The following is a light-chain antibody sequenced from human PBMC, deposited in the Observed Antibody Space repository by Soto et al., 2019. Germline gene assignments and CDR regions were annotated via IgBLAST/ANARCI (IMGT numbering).Light chain of an antibody. V-gene: IGKV1-39*01. CDR3: QQSYSAPHT. Sequence: DIQMTQSPSSLSASVGDRVTITCRASQSISSSLNWYHQKPGKAPKLLIYAASSLQGGVPSRFSGSGSGTDFTLSISSLQPEDFATYYCQQSYSAPHTFGQGTKLEIK. CDR1: QSISSS. J-gene: IGKJ2*01. CDR2: AAS.